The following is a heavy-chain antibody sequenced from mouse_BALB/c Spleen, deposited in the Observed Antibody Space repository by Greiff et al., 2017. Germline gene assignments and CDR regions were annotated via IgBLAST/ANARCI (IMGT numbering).Heavy chain of an antibody. D-gene: IGHD1-1*01. CDR3: TRVSYGSSPYWYFDV. J-gene: IGHJ1*01. CDR1: GYSFTSYW. CDR2: IYPGNSDT. Sequence: VQLKQSGTVLARPGASVKMSCKASGYSFTSYWMHWVKQRPGQGLEWIGAIYPGNSDTSYNQKFKGKAKLTAVTSASTAYMELSSLTNEDSAVYYCTRVSYGSSPYWYFDVWGAGTTVTVSS. V-gene: IGHV1-5*01.